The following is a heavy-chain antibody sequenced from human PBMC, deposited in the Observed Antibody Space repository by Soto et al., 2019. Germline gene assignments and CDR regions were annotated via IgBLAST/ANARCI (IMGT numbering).Heavy chain of an antibody. V-gene: IGHV1-69*13. D-gene: IGHD6-6*01. CDR3: AREVPDWCSSSPAYRHYYHGMDV. Sequence: SVKVSCKASGGTFSSYAISWVRQAPGQGLEWMGGIIPIFGTANYPQKFQDRVTITADESASTAYMELRSLRSEDTAVYYCAREVPDWCSSSPAYRHYYHGMDVWGQGTTV. J-gene: IGHJ6*01. CDR1: GGTFSSYA. CDR2: IIPIFGTA.